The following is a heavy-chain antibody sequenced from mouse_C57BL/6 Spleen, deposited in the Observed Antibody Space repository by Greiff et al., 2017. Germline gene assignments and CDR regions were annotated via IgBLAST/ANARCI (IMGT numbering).Heavy chain of an antibody. CDR3: ASLYYDYDGNYFDY. Sequence: QVQLKQPGAELVKPGASVKLSCKASGYTFTSYWMHWVKQRPGRGLEWIGRIDPNSGGTKYNEKFKSKATLTVDKPSSTAYMQLSSLTSEDSAVYYCASLYYDYDGNYFDYWGQGTTLTVSS. CDR1: GYTFTSYW. D-gene: IGHD2-4*01. J-gene: IGHJ2*01. CDR2: IDPNSGGT. V-gene: IGHV1-72*01.